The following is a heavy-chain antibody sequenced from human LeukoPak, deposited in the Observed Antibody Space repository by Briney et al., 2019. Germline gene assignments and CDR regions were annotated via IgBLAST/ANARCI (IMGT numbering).Heavy chain of an antibody. J-gene: IGHJ4*02. CDR2: ISSSGGTI. V-gene: IGHV3-11*01. Sequence: GGSLRLSCAASGFTFSDYYMSWIRQAPGKGLEWVSYISSSGGTIYYADSVKGRFTISRDDAKNSLYLQMNSLRAEDTAVYYCAARYGSGSYYSDYWGQGTLVTVSA. D-gene: IGHD3-10*01. CDR3: AARYGSGSYYSDY. CDR1: GFTFSDYY.